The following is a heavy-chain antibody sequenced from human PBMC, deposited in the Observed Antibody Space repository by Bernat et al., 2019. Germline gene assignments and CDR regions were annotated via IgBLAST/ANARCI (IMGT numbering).Heavy chain of an antibody. CDR3: AKDQTEITMIVVGYFDY. D-gene: IGHD3-22*01. J-gene: IGHJ4*02. CDR1: GFTFSSYA. V-gene: IGHV3-23*01. CDR2: ISGSGGST. Sequence: EVQLLESGGGLVQPGGSLRLSCAASGFTFSSYAMSWVRQAPGKGLEWVSAISGSGGSTYYADSVKGRFTISRDNSKNTLYLQMNSLRAEDTAVYYCAKDQTEITMIVVGYFDYWGQGTLVTVSS.